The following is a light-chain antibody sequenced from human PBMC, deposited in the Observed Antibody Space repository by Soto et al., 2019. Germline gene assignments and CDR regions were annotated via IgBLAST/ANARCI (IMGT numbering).Light chain of an antibody. J-gene: IGKJ1*01. CDR1: QSVSGW. V-gene: IGKV1-5*01. CDR3: QHYNGYSPWM. Sequence: DIQMTQSPSTLSASVGDTVTVTCRASQSVSGWLARYQQKPGKAPKLLIYDASTLESGVPSRFSGSGSGTEFTLTISSLQPDDFATYYCQHYNGYSPWMSGQRTKVDIK. CDR2: DAS.